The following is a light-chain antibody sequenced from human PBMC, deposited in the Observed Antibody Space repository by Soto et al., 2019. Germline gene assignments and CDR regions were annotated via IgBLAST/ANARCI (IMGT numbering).Light chain of an antibody. V-gene: IGLV2-14*01. CDR2: DVS. CDR1: SNDIGSFNA. J-gene: IGLJ3*02. Sequence: QSALTQPASVSGSRGQSITISCTGTSNDIGSFNAVSWFQQHPGKAPKLIIYDVSTRPSGVSNRFSGSKSGNTASLTISGLQAEDEADYYCYSFTSSNTWVFGGGTKLTVL. CDR3: YSFTSSNTWV.